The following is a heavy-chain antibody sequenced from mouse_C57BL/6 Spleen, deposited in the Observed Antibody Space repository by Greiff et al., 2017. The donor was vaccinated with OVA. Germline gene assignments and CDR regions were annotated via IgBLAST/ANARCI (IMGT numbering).Heavy chain of an antibody. V-gene: IGHV1-19*01. CDR2: INPYNGGT. D-gene: IGHD1-1*01. Sequence: VQLKESGPVLVKPGASVKMSCKASGYTFTDYYMNWVKQSHGKSLEWIGVINPYNGGTSYNQKFKGKATLTVDKSSSTAYMELNSLTSEDSAVYYCARSDDYGSSYFDYWGQGTTLTVSS. J-gene: IGHJ2*01. CDR1: GYTFTDYY. CDR3: ARSDDYGSSYFDY.